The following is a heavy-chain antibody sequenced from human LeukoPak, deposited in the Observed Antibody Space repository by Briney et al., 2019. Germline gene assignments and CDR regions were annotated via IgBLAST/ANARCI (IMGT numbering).Heavy chain of an antibody. CDR2: IYPRDSDT. Sequence: HGESLKISCKGSGYSFTSYWIGWVRQMPGKGLEWMGVIYPRDSDTRYSPSFQGQVTISADKSISTAYLQWTSLKASDTAMYYCARRRGRDRGAFDIWGQGTMVTVSS. CDR1: GYSFTSYW. CDR3: ARRRGRDRGAFDI. J-gene: IGHJ3*02. V-gene: IGHV5-51*01. D-gene: IGHD1-14*01.